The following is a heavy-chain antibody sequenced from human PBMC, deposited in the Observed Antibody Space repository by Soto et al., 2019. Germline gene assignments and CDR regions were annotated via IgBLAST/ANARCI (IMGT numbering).Heavy chain of an antibody. CDR3: AKDPDIVATAPHY. Sequence: GGSLRLSCAASGFTFSSYGTHWVRQAPGKGLEWVAVISYDGSNKYYADSVKGRFTISRDNSKNTLYLQMNSLRAEDTAVYYCAKDPDIVATAPHYWGQGTLVTVSS. V-gene: IGHV3-30*18. D-gene: IGHD5-12*01. CDR2: ISYDGSNK. CDR1: GFTFSSYG. J-gene: IGHJ4*02.